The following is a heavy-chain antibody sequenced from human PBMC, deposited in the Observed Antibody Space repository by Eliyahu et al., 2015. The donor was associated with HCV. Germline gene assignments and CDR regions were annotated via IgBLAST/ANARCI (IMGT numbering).Heavy chain of an antibody. Sequence: QVQLVQSGAEVKKPGASVKVSCKASGYTFSTYAMHWVRQAPGQRLEWMGLVNPGNANTRYSQKFQGRVTITSDTPASTAYMELSSLISEDTAVYYCARRGEWVAPDYWGQGTQVIVSS. D-gene: IGHD3-16*01. CDR2: VNPGNANT. CDR1: GYTFSTYA. J-gene: IGHJ4*02. CDR3: ARRGEWVAPDY. V-gene: IGHV1-3*01.